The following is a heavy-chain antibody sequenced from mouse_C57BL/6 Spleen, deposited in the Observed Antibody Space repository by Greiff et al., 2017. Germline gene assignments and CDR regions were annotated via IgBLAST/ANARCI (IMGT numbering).Heavy chain of an antibody. CDR2: INPKTGGT. D-gene: IGHD1-1*01. CDR1: GYTFTDYN. Sequence: VQLQQSGPELVKPGASVKMSCKASGYTFTDYNMHWVKQSHGKSLEWIGYINPKTGGTSYNQKFKGKATLTVNKSSSTAYMELRSLTSDDSAVYYCARRRRGTTVVPFDYWGQGTTLTVSS. CDR3: ARRRRGTTVVPFDY. J-gene: IGHJ2*01. V-gene: IGHV1-22*01.